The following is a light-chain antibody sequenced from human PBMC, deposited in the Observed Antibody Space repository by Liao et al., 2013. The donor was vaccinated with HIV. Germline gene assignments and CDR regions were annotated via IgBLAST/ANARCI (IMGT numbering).Light chain of an antibody. CDR3: QVWDSSSDHVL. Sequence: SFELTQPPSVSVSPGQTASVTCSGDELGNKNICWYQQRPGQSPVLVISEDDKRPSGIPERFSGSNSGNSATLTISRVEAGDEADYYCQVWDSSSDHVLFGGGTKLTVL. J-gene: IGLJ2*01. CDR2: EDD. CDR1: ELGNKN. V-gene: IGLV3-1*01.